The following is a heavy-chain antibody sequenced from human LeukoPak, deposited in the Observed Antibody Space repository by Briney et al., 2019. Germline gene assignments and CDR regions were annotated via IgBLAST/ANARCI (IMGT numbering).Heavy chain of an antibody. CDR3: AKPGPAGHYNDRSGYYYLDY. Sequence: GGSLRLSCAASGFTFSTYAMTWVRQAPGKGPEWVAGISHSGATTYYADSVKGRFTISRDTPKNTVSLQLNSLTAEDTAVYYCAKPGPAGHYNDRSGYYYLDYWGQGTQVTVSS. CDR2: ISHSGATT. CDR1: GFTFSTYA. V-gene: IGHV3-23*01. J-gene: IGHJ4*02. D-gene: IGHD3-22*01.